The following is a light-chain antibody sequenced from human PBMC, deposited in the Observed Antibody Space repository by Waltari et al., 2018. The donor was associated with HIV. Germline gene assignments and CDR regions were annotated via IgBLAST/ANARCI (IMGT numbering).Light chain of an antibody. V-gene: IGLV1-40*01. J-gene: IGLJ3*02. CDR1: SSNIGTGSD. CDR2: ATP. Sequence: QSALTQPPSVSGAPGQRVTISCTGTSSNIGTGSDVHWDQQLPGTAPKLLIYATPIRPSGVPDRFSGSKSGTSASLAITGLQAEDEADYYCQSYDSRLSGSVFGGGTKLTVL. CDR3: QSYDSRLSGSV.